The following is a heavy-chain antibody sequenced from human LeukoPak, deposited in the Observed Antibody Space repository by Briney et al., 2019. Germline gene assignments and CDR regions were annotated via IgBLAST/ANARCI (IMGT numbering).Heavy chain of an antibody. CDR1: GFMFGGYA. V-gene: IGHV3-49*04. CDR2: IRSESYGGTT. CDR3: SRAVAHLDY. J-gene: IGHJ4*02. D-gene: IGHD4-23*01. Sequence: GGSLRLSCIASGFMFGGYAVSWVRQAPGKGLEWVGFIRSESYGGTTEYAASVKGRFTISRDDSKSIAYLQMNSLKTEDTAVYYCSRAVAHLDYWGQGTLVTVSS.